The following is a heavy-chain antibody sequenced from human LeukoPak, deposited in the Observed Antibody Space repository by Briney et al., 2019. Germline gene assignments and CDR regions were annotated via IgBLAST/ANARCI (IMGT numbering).Heavy chain of an antibody. Sequence: PSETLSLTCAVYGGSFSGYYWSWIRQPPGRGLEWIGEINHSGSTNYNPSLKSRVTISVDTSKNQFSLKLSSVTAADTAVYYCARGKHYYDSSGYYYRSYYFDYWGQGTLVTVSS. V-gene: IGHV4-34*01. CDR1: GGSFSGYY. CDR2: INHSGST. CDR3: ARGKHYYDSSGYYYRSYYFDY. D-gene: IGHD3-22*01. J-gene: IGHJ4*02.